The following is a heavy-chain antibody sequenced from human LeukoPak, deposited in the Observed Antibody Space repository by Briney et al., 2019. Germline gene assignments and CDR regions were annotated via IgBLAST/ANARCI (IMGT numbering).Heavy chain of an antibody. CDR2: IYYSGST. V-gene: IGHV4-39*01. CDR1: GCSISSSSYY. J-gene: IGHJ4*02. Sequence: SETLSLTCTVSGCSISSSSYYWGRIRQPPGKGREWIGCIYYSGSTYYNPSIKSRVTISVDTTMNMDSLKLSSVPAADTAVYYCARASYDFWNGYYDYWGQGTLVTVSS. CDR3: ARASYDFWNGYYDY. D-gene: IGHD3-3*01.